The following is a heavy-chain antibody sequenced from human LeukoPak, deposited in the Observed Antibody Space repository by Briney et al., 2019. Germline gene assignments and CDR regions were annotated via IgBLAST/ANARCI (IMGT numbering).Heavy chain of an antibody. J-gene: IGHJ5*02. D-gene: IGHD6-6*01. CDR1: GGSISSRY. CDR2: IYYSGGT. Sequence: SETLSLTCTLSGGSISSRYWRWIRQPPGKGLEWIGSIYYSGGTNYNPSLQSRVTISLDTSKIQFSLKLSSVTAADTAVYYCSRWQYTISSVCFDPWGQGTLVTVSS. CDR3: SRWQYTISSVCFDP. V-gene: IGHV4-59*08.